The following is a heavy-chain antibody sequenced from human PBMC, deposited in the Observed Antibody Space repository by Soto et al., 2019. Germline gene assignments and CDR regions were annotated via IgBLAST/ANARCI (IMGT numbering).Heavy chain of an antibody. J-gene: IGHJ5*02. CDR3: ARVRIAAAGQLWFDP. D-gene: IGHD6-13*01. CDR1: GFSLSTSGMC. CDR2: IDWDDDK. V-gene: IGHV2-70*11. Sequence: SGPTLVNPTQTLTLTCTFSGFSLSTSGMCVSWIRQPPGKALEWLARIDWDDDKYYSTSLKTRLTISKDTSKNQVVLTMTNMDPVDTATYYCARVRIAAAGQLWFDPWGQGTLVTVSS.